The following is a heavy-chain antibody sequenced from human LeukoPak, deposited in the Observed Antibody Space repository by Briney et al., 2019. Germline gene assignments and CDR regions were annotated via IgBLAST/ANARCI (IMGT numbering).Heavy chain of an antibody. J-gene: IGHJ6*03. CDR1: GGSISSGSYY. V-gene: IGHV4-61*02. Sequence: SQTLSLTCTVSGGSISSGSYYWSWIRQPAGKGLEWIGRIYTSGSTNYNPSLKSRVTISVDTSKNQFSLKLSSVTAADTAVYYCAREGLPGDKLLPNYYYYYMDVWGKGTTVTVSS. CDR2: IYTSGST. CDR3: AREGLPGDKLLPNYYYYYMDV. D-gene: IGHD2-15*01.